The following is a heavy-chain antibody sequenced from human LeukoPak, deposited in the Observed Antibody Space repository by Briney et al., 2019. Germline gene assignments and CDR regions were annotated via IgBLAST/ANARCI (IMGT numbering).Heavy chain of an antibody. V-gene: IGHV3-21*01. CDR1: GFTFSSYS. J-gene: IGHJ5*02. D-gene: IGHD6-13*01. CDR2: ISSSSSYI. Sequence: GGSLRLSCAASGFTFSSYSMNWVRQAPGKGLEWVSAISSSSSYIYYADSVKGRFTISRDNAKNSLYLQMNSLRAEDTAVYYCAREESSSWYGGDWFDPWGQGTLVTVSS. CDR3: AREESSSWYGGDWFDP.